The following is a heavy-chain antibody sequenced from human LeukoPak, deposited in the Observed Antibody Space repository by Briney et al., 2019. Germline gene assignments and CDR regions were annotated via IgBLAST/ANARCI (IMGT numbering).Heavy chain of an antibody. V-gene: IGHV3-23*01. Sequence: GGSLRLSCAASGFTFSSYEMNWVRQAPGKGLEWVSGISGGGGSTFYADSVKGRFTISRDYSKDTLFLQMNSLRPEDTAVYYCAKDKKANCGGDCYARHWGQGTLVTVSS. CDR3: AKDKKANCGGDCYARH. J-gene: IGHJ4*02. CDR1: GFTFSSYE. CDR2: ISGGGGST. D-gene: IGHD2-21*01.